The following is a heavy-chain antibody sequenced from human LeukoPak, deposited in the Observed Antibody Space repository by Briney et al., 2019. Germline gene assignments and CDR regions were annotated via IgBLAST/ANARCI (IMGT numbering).Heavy chain of an antibody. J-gene: IGHJ4*02. Sequence: TSETLSLTCTVSGGSIRSSYYYWGWIRQPPGKGLEWIGSIYDSGSTYYNPSLKSRVTISVDTSKNQFSLKLNSVTAADTAVYYCARQMYYYDSSGYYGVGDFDYWGQGTLVTVSS. CDR1: GGSIRSSYYY. CDR3: ARQMYYYDSSGYYGVGDFDY. D-gene: IGHD3-22*01. CDR2: IYDSGST. V-gene: IGHV4-39*01.